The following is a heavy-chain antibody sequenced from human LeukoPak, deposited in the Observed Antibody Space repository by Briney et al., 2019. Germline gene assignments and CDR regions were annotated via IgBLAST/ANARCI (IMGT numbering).Heavy chain of an antibody. Sequence: EGSLRLSCAASGFTFSSYWMHWVRQAPNQGLMWVSRINSDESISDYADSVNGRFTISRDNAKNTLYLQMNNLRAEDTAVYFCLYGGYFQHWGQGTLVTVSS. D-gene: IGHD3-16*01. J-gene: IGHJ1*01. CDR2: INSDESIS. V-gene: IGHV3-74*01. CDR3: LYGGYFQH. CDR1: GFTFSSYW.